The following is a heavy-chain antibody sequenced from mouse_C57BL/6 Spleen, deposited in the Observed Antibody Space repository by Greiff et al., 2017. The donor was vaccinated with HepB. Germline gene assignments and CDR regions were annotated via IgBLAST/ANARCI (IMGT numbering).Heavy chain of an antibody. Sequence: VQLVESGAELAKPGASVKLSCKASGYTFTSYWMHWVKQRPGQGLEWIGYINPSSGYTKYNQKFKDKATLTADKSSSTAYMQLSSLTYEDSAVYYCASEIGQADWYFDVWGTGTTVTVSS. V-gene: IGHV1-7*01. CDR3: ASEIGQADWYFDV. CDR1: GYTFTSYW. CDR2: INPSSGYT. J-gene: IGHJ1*03. D-gene: IGHD3-2*02.